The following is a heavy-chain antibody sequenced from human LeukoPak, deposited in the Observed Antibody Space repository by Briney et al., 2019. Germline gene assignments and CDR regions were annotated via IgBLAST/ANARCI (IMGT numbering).Heavy chain of an antibody. CDR3: ARGTILVGATTVDY. D-gene: IGHD1-26*01. J-gene: IGHJ4*02. Sequence: GASVKVSCKASGYTFTSYGISWVRQAPGQGLEWMGWISAYNGNTNYAQKLQGRVTMTTDTSMSTAYMELRSLRSDDTAVYYCARGTILVGATTVDYWGQGTLVTVSS. CDR1: GYTFTSYG. CDR2: ISAYNGNT. V-gene: IGHV1-18*01.